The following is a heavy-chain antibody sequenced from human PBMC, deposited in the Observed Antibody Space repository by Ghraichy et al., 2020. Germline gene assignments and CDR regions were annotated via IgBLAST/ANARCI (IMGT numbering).Heavy chain of an antibody. Sequence: GGSLRLSCAASGFTFSSYAMSWVRQAPGKGLEWVSAISGSGGSTYYADSVKGRFTISRDNSKNTLYLQMNSLRAEDTAVYYCATKGVVVAASHDAFDIWGHGTMVTVSS. CDR3: ATKGVVVAASHDAFDI. CDR2: ISGSGGST. D-gene: IGHD2-15*01. J-gene: IGHJ3*02. V-gene: IGHV3-23*01. CDR1: GFTFSSYA.